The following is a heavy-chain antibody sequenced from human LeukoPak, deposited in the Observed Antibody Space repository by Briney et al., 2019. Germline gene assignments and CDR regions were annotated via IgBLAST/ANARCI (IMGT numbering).Heavy chain of an antibody. CDR2: ISSSSTYI. CDR3: ARDICISTSCSYGMDV. Sequence: PGGSLRLSCAASGFTFSSYTMNWVRQAPGKGLEWVSSISSSSTYIYHAESVKGRFTISRDNAKNSLYLQMNSLRDEDTAVYYCARDICISTSCSYGMDVWGQGTSVTVSS. J-gene: IGHJ6*02. CDR1: GFTFSSYT. V-gene: IGHV3-21*06. D-gene: IGHD2-2*01.